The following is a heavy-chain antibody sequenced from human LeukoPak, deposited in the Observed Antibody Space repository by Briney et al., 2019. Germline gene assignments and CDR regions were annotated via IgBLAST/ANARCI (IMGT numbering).Heavy chain of an antibody. CDR2: ISAYNGNT. V-gene: IGHV1-18*01. Sequence: GASVKVSCKASGYTFTSYGISWVRQAPGQGLEWMGWISAYNGNTNYPQKLQGRVTMTTDTSTSTAYMELRSLRSDDTAVYYCARGFKGYQLLWGADASDIWGQGTMVTVSS. D-gene: IGHD2-2*01. J-gene: IGHJ3*02. CDR3: ARGFKGYQLLWGADASDI. CDR1: GYTFTSYG.